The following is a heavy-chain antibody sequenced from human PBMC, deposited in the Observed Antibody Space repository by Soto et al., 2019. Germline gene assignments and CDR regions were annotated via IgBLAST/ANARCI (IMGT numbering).Heavy chain of an antibody. V-gene: IGHV1-8*01. J-gene: IGHJ6*03. CDR2: MNPNSGNT. CDR3: ARGYCSSTSCYAWYYYYYMDV. Sequence: GASVKVSCKASGYTFTSYDINWVRQATGQGLEWMGWMNPNSGNTGYAQKFQGRVTMTRNTSISTAYMELSSLRSEDTAVYYCARGYCSSTSCYAWYYYYYMDVWGKGTTVTVSS. D-gene: IGHD2-2*01. CDR1: GYTFTSYD.